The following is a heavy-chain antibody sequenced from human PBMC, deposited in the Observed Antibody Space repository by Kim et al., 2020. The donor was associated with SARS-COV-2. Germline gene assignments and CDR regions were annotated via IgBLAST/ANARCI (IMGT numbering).Heavy chain of an antibody. D-gene: IGHD2-8*02. CDR3: ARHGGGSNVRVVYAAYFAY. V-gene: IGHV4-39*01. J-gene: IGHJ4*02. CDR2: IYYSGSS. Sequence: SETLSLTCTVSGGSISSSSYYWGWIRQPPGKGLEWIGSIYYSGSSYYNPSLKSRVTIYVDTSKNQFSLKLSSVTAADTAVCYCARHGGGSNVRVVYAAYFAYWGQGTLATVSS. CDR1: GGSISSSSYY.